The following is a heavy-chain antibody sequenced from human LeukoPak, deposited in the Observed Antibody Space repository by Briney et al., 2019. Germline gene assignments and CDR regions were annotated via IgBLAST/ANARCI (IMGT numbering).Heavy chain of an antibody. Sequence: ASVKVSCKASGYTFTGYYMHWVRQAPGQGLEWMGWINPNSGGTNYAQKFQGRVTMTRDTSISTAYMELSRLRSDDTAVYYCARVGQQWLGQPGYFGNWGQGTLVTVSS. CDR1: GYTFTGYY. CDR3: ARVGQQWLGQPGYFGN. D-gene: IGHD6-19*01. CDR2: INPNSGGT. V-gene: IGHV1-2*02. J-gene: IGHJ4*02.